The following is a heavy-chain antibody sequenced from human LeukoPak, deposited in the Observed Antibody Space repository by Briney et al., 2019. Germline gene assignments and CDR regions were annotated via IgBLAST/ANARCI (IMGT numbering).Heavy chain of an antibody. CDR3: ARERGGGLSGSLGVLFASYYTYYYMDV. D-gene: IGHD3-16*01. CDR1: GYTFTMYY. V-gene: IGHV1-46*01. J-gene: IGHJ6*03. CDR2: INPSDGAT. Sequence: ASVKVSCKASGYTFTMYYIHWVRQAPGQGLEWMGMINPSDGATTYAQRFRGRVTMTRDMSTTTVYMDLRSLRSEDTAVYFCARERGGGLSGSLGVLFASYYTYYYMDVWGRGTTVTVSS.